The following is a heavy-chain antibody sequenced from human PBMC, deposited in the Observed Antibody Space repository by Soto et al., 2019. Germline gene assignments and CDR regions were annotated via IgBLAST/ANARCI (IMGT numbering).Heavy chain of an antibody. CDR3: ARSGIRITMVRGVIIRPDAFDI. CDR2: IYYSGST. J-gene: IGHJ3*02. Sequence: PSETLSLTCTVSGGSVSSGSYYWSWIRQPPGKGLEWIGYIYYSGSTNYNPSLKSRVTISVDTSKNQFSLKLSSVAAADTAVYYCARSGIRITMVRGVIIRPDAFDIWGQGTMVTVSS. V-gene: IGHV4-61*01. CDR1: GGSVSSGSYY. D-gene: IGHD3-10*01.